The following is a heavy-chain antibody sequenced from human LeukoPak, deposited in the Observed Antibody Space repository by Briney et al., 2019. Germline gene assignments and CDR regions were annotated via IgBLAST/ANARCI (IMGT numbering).Heavy chain of an antibody. Sequence: ASVKVSCKASGGTFSSYTISWVRQAPGQGLEWMGRIIPILGIANYAQKFQGRVTITADKSTSTAYMELSSLRSEDTAVYYCARAPPYYYDSSGYTTPEPAADCWGQGTLVTVSS. CDR2: IIPILGIA. D-gene: IGHD3-22*01. J-gene: IGHJ4*02. V-gene: IGHV1-69*02. CDR3: ARAPPYYYDSSGYTTPEPAADC. CDR1: GGTFSSYT.